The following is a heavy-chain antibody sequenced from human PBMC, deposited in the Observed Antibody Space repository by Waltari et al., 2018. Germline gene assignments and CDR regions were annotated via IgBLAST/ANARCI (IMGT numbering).Heavy chain of an antibody. Sequence: QVLLQESGPGLVKPSQTLFLTCPVSGGSINSDTYYWSWIRQPAGKGLEWIGRIYSGGDARYRPSLDRRGTMSVDRSKNQFSLKIFSVTDAYAAGYYCARGDERLARYHFDDWGQGTQVIVAS. CDR2: IYSGGDA. CDR1: GGSINSDTYY. D-gene: IGHD1-1*01. J-gene: IGHJ4*02. V-gene: IGHV4-61*02. CDR3: ARGDERLARYHFDD.